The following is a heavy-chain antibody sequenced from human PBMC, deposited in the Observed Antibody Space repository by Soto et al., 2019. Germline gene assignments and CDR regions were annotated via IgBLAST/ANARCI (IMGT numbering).Heavy chain of an antibody. Sequence: ETLSLTCTVSGGSISSYYWSWIRQPPGKGLEWIGYIYYSGSTNYNPSLKSRVSISVDTSKNQFSLKLSSATAADTAVYYCARRYGGNFDYWGQGTLVTVSS. CDR1: GGSISSYY. D-gene: IGHD1-26*01. V-gene: IGHV4-59*01. J-gene: IGHJ4*02. CDR2: IYYSGST. CDR3: ARRYGGNFDY.